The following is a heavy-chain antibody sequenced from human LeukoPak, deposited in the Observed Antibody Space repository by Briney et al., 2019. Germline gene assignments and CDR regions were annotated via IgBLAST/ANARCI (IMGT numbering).Heavy chain of an antibody. J-gene: IGHJ5*02. CDR2: IWYDGSNK. CDR3: ARDGNVLWFRGLGYWFDP. V-gene: IGHV3-33*01. Sequence: PGGSLRLSCAASGLTFSSYGMHWVRQAPGKGLEWVAVIWYDGSNKYYADSVKGRFTISRDNSKNTLYLQMNSLRAEDTAVYYCARDGNVLWFRGLGYWFDPWGQGTLVTVSS. D-gene: IGHD3-10*01. CDR1: GLTFSSYG.